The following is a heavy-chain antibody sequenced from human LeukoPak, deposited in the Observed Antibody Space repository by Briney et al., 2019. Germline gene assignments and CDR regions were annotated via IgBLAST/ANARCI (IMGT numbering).Heavy chain of an antibody. V-gene: IGHV3-48*01. CDR2: ISSSGLTI. J-gene: IGHJ1*01. CDR3: ARGDYGGPSGMNLQH. D-gene: IGHD4-23*01. CDR1: GFTFSSYS. Sequence: GGSLRLSCAASGFTFSSYSMNWVRQAPGKGLEWVSYISSSGLTIYYSDFVKGRFTISRDNANNSLYMQMSSLRAEDTAVYYCARGDYGGPSGMNLQHWGQGTLVTVSS.